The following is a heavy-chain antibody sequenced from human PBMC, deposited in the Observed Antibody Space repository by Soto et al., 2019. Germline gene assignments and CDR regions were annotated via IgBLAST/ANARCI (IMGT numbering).Heavy chain of an antibody. CDR3: ARGTNRYGDPFDY. V-gene: IGHV4-34*01. CDR2: INHSGST. CDR1: GGSFSGYY. J-gene: IGHJ4*02. Sequence: SETLSLTCAVYGGSFSGYYWSWIRQPPGKGLEWIGEINHSGSTNYNPSLKSRVTISVDTSKNQFSLKLSSVTAADTAVYYCARGTNRYGDPFDYWGQGTLVTVSS. D-gene: IGHD4-17*01.